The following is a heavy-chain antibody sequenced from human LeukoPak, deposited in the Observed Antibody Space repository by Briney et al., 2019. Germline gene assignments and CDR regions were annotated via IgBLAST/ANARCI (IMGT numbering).Heavy chain of an antibody. D-gene: IGHD4-17*01. V-gene: IGHV3-7*01. CDR2: IKQDGSEK. CDR1: GFTFSSYA. Sequence: GGSLRLSCAASGFTFSSYAMSWVRQAPGKGLEWVASIKQDGSEKYYVDSVKGRFTISRDNAKNSLYLQMNSLRAEDTALYYCARAPGEGWFDPWGQGTLVTVSS. J-gene: IGHJ5*02. CDR3: ARAPGEGWFDP.